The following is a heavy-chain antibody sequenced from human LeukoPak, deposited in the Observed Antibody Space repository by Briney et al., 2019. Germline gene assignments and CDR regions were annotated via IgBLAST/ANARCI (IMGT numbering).Heavy chain of an antibody. J-gene: IGHJ4*02. Sequence: GGSLRLSCAASGFTFSSYSMNWVRQAPGKGLEWVSSISSSSSYKYYADSVKGRFTISRDNAKNSLYLQMNSLSAEDTAVYYCAYEAYCGGDCPNWGQGTLVTVSS. D-gene: IGHD2-21*02. V-gene: IGHV3-21*01. CDR3: AYEAYCGGDCPN. CDR1: GFTFSSYS. CDR2: ISSSSSYK.